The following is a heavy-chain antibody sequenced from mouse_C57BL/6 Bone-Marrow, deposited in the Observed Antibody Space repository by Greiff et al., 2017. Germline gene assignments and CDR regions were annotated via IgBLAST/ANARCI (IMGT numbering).Heavy chain of an antibody. D-gene: IGHD1-1*01. CDR3: ARSGYYGSSHYFDY. J-gene: IGHJ2*01. CDR2: INPGSGGT. Sequence: VQLQQSGAELVRPGTSVKVSCKASGYAFTNYLIEWVKQRPGQGLEWIGVINPGSGGTNYNEKFKGKATLTADKSSSTAYMQLRSLTSEDSAVDFGARSGYYGSSHYFDYWGQGTTLTVSS. V-gene: IGHV1-54*01. CDR1: GYAFTNYL.